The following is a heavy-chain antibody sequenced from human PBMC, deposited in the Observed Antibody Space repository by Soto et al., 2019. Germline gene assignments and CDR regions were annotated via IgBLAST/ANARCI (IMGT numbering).Heavy chain of an antibody. CDR3: ARDLGTGTMMHYYYYGMDV. Sequence: PSETLSLTCTVSGGSISSYYWSWIRQPPGKGLEWIGYIYYSGSTNYNPSLKSRVTISVDTSKNQFSLKLSSVTAADTAVYYCARDLGTGTMMHYYYYGMDVWGQGTTVTVSS. V-gene: IGHV4-59*01. D-gene: IGHD1-7*01. J-gene: IGHJ6*02. CDR1: GGSISSYY. CDR2: IYYSGST.